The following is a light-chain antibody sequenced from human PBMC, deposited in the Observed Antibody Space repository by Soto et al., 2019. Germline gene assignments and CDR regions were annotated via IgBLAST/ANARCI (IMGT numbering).Light chain of an antibody. V-gene: IGKV3-20*01. Sequence: EIVLTQSPGTLSLSGGEIATLSCGASQSVSSNYLAWYQQKPGQAPRLLIYGASSRATGIPDRFSGSGSGTDFTLTISRLEPEDFAVYYCQQYYGSPGITFGQGTRLEIK. J-gene: IGKJ5*01. CDR2: GAS. CDR1: QSVSSNY. CDR3: QQYYGSPGIT.